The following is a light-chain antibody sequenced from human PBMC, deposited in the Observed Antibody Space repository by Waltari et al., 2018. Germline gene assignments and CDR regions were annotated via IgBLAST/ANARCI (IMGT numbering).Light chain of an antibody. CDR1: QSLLFHANNKNY. J-gene: IGKJ4*01. V-gene: IGKV4-1*01. CDR3: QQYSSTPLT. Sequence: DIVMTQSPDSLAVSLGERATINCKSSQSLLFHANNKNYLAWYQQRPGHPPNLLISWASTRESGVPDRFSGSGSGTDFTLTISSRQAEDVAVYYCQQYSSTPLTFGGGTKVEIK. CDR2: WAS.